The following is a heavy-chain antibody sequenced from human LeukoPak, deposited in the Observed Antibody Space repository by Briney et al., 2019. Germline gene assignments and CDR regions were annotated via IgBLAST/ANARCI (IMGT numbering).Heavy chain of an antibody. J-gene: IGHJ6*03. Sequence: SETLSLTCTVSGGSISSGDYYWSWIRQPPGKGLEWIGYIYYSGSTYYNPSLKSRVTLSVDTSKNQFSLKLSSVTAADTAVYYCARDGKVTPSYYYYYMDVWGKGTTVTVSS. CDR3: ARDGKVTPSYYYYYMDV. CDR1: GGSISSGDYY. D-gene: IGHD4-23*01. V-gene: IGHV4-30-4*08. CDR2: IYYSGST.